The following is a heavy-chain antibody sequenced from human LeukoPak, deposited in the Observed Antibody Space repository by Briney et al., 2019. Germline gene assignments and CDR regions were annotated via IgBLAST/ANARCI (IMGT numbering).Heavy chain of an antibody. CDR2: IRYDGSNK. D-gene: IGHD2-2*02. J-gene: IGHJ4*02. V-gene: IGHV3-30*02. CDR1: GFTFSSYG. CDR3: AKDPRPRYCSSTSCYSMGTIDY. Sequence: GGSLRLSCAASGFTFSSYGMHWVRQAPGKGLEWGAFIRYDGSNKYYADSVKGRFTISRDNSKNTLYLQMNSLRAEDTAVYYCAKDPRPRYCSSTSCYSMGTIDYWGQGTLVTVSS.